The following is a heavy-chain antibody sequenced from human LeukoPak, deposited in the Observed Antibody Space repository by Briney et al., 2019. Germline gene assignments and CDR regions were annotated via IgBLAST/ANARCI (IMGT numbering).Heavy chain of an antibody. CDR2: IKQDGSEK. J-gene: IGHJ4*02. V-gene: IGHV3-7*01. CDR1: GFTFSSYW. D-gene: IGHD6-19*01. CDR3: ARDSSGWYPDYFDY. Sequence: GGSLRLSCAASGFTFSSYWMSWVRQAPGKGLEWVANIKQDGSEKYYVDSVKGRFTISRDNAKNSLYLQMNSPRAEDTAVYYCARDSSGWYPDYFDYWGQGTLVTVSS.